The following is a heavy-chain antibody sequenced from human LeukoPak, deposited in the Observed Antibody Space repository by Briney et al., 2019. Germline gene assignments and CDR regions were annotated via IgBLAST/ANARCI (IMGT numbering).Heavy chain of an antibody. Sequence: ASVNVSCKASGYTFTSYGISWVRQAPGQGLEWMGWISAYNGNTNYAQKLQGRVTMTTDTSTSTAYMELRSLRSDDTAVYYCARDAPRSGSIARFDYWGQGTLVTVSS. CDR1: GYTFTSYG. D-gene: IGHD3-3*01. CDR2: ISAYNGNT. J-gene: IGHJ4*02. V-gene: IGHV1-18*01. CDR3: ARDAPRSGSIARFDY.